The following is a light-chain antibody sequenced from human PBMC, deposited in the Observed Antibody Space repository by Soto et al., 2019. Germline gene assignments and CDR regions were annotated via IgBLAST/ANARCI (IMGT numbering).Light chain of an antibody. Sequence: QSALTQPPSVSGSPGQSVAISCTGTSSGVGGYNHVSGYRQHPGKAPKLMIFDVTERPSGVPDRYSGSKSGNTASLTISGLQDEVEADYYCGSYAGSYTPVFGGGTQLTVL. CDR3: GSYAGSYTPV. V-gene: IGLV2-11*01. J-gene: IGLJ7*01. CDR1: SSGVGGYNH. CDR2: DVT.